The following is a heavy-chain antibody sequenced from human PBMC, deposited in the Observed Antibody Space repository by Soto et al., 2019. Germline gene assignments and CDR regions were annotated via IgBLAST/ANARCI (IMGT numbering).Heavy chain of an antibody. V-gene: IGHV1-24*01. Sequence: ASVKVSCKVSGYTLTELSMHWVRQAPGKGLEWMGGFDPEDAETIYAQKFQGRVTMTEDTSTDTAYMELSSLRSEDTAVYYCATPDTAMVKGWGNFDYWGQGTLVTVSS. CDR3: ATPDTAMVKGWGNFDY. CDR1: GYTLTELS. CDR2: FDPEDAET. D-gene: IGHD5-18*01. J-gene: IGHJ4*02.